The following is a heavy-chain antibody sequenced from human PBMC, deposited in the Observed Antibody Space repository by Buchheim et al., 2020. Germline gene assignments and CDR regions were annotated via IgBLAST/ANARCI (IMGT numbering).Heavy chain of an antibody. CDR2: IYTSGST. V-gene: IGHV4-61*02. CDR3: ARGGSIVVVPAAMDWFDP. Sequence: QVQLQESGPGLVKPSQTLSLTCTVSGGSISSGSYYWSWIRQPAGKGLEWIGRIYTSGSTNYNPSLKSRVTISVDTSKNPFSLKLSSVTAADTAVYYCARGGSIVVVPAAMDWFDPWGQGTL. J-gene: IGHJ5*02. D-gene: IGHD2-2*01. CDR1: GGSISSGSYY.